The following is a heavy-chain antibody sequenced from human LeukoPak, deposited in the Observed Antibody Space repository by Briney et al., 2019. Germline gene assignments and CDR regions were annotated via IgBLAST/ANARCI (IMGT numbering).Heavy chain of an antibody. CDR2: IYTSGST. J-gene: IGHJ4*02. Sequence: PSQTLSLTCTVSGGSLSSGSYYWSWIRQPAGKGLEWIGRIYTSGSTNYHPSLKSRVTISVDTSKNQFSLKLSSVTAADTAVYYCARDPGDCSNGVCYLFDYWGQGTLVTVSS. CDR3: ARDPGDCSNGVCYLFDY. V-gene: IGHV4-61*02. CDR1: GGSLSSGSYY. D-gene: IGHD2-8*01.